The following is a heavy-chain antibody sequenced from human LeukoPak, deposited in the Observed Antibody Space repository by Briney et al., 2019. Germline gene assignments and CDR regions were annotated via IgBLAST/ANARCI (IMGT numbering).Heavy chain of an antibody. D-gene: IGHD3-3*01. CDR3: ARRGTIFGVVINPFDY. CDR1: GGSFSGYY. J-gene: IGHJ4*02. CDR2: INHSGST. V-gene: IGHV4-34*01. Sequence: SETLSLTCAVYGGSFSGYYWSWIRQPPGKGLEWIGEINHSGSTNYNPSLKSRVTISVDTSKNQFSLKLSSVTAADTAVYYCARRGTIFGVVINPFDYWGPGTLVTVSS.